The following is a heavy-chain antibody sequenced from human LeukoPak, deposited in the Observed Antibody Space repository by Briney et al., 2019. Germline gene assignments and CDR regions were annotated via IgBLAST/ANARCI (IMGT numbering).Heavy chain of an antibody. V-gene: IGHV4-61*01. CDR2: IYYSGST. J-gene: IGHJ4*02. CDR3: ARAGYSSGWQTRYYFDY. Sequence: PSETLSLTCTVSGGSVSSGSYYWSWIRQPPGKGLEWIGYIYYSGSTNYNPSLKSRVTISVDTSKNQLSLKLSSVTAADTAVYYCARAGYSSGWQTRYYFDYWGQGTLVTVSS. D-gene: IGHD6-19*01. CDR1: GGSVSSGSYY.